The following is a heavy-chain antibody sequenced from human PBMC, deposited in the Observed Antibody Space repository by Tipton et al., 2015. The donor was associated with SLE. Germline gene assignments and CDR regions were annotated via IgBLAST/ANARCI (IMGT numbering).Heavy chain of an antibody. CDR1: NGSFSDYY. V-gene: IGHV4-34*01. CDR2: INHSGST. D-gene: IGHD3-3*01. J-gene: IGHJ4*02. Sequence: TLSLTCAVYNGSFSDYYWSWIRQPPGKGLEWIGEINHSGSTNYNPSLKSRVTISVDTPKNQFSLNLNSVTAADTAVYYCARIERDYDFWSGYYPPSYFDYWGQGTLVTVSS. CDR3: ARIERDYDFWSGYYPPSYFDY.